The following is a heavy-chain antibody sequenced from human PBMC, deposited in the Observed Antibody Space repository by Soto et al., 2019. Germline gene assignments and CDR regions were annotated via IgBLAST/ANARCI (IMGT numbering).Heavy chain of an antibody. V-gene: IGHV1-3*05. D-gene: IGHD2-21*02. CDR2: INAGNGNT. Sequence: QVQLVQSGAEEKKPGASVKVSCKASGYTFTSYAMHWVRQATGQRLEWMGWINAGNGNTQYSQKFQGRVTITRDTSASTAYMELSSLRAEDTAVYYCARSIGVVTALDYWGQGTLVTVSS. J-gene: IGHJ4*02. CDR1: GYTFTSYA. CDR3: ARSIGVVTALDY.